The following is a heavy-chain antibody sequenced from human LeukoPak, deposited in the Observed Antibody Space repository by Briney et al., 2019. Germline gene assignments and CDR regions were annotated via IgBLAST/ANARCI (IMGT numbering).Heavy chain of an antibody. CDR3: AADTIFGVVWAFDY. V-gene: IGHV1-69*05. CDR2: IIPIFGTA. Sequence: ASVKVSCKASGGTFSSYAISWVRQAPGQGLEWMGGIIPIFGTANYAQKFQGRVTITTDESTSTAYMELSSLRSEDTAVYYCAADTIFGVVWAFDYWGQGTLVTVSS. J-gene: IGHJ4*02. D-gene: IGHD3-3*01. CDR1: GGTFSSYA.